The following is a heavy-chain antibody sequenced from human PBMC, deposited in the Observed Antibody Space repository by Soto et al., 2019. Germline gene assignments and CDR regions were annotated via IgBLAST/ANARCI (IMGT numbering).Heavy chain of an antibody. J-gene: IGHJ6*02. D-gene: IGHD2-2*01. CDR2: IKGRSDGGKT. Sequence: TGGSLRLSFAASGFTFTNAWMKWVRQAPGKGLEWVGRIKGRSDGGKTNYAVPVKGRFTVSRDHSEKTVHLQMDSLKTEDTAIYYCATASPKPVTNFYGRDVWGHGTTVTVSS. V-gene: IGHV3-15*07. CDR1: GFTFTNAW. CDR3: ATASPKPVTNFYGRDV.